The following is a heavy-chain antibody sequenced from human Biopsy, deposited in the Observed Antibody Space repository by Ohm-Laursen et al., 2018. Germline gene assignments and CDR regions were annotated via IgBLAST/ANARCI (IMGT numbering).Heavy chain of an antibody. V-gene: IGHV4-59*08. Sequence: VTLSLTCTVSGGYISGSSWSWIRQAPGRGLEWVGYISYSGSTSNNPSLKSRITISGDTSKNQNSLKVTFVTAADTAVYYCAKHGSGWTGDDALHIWGQGTMVTVSS. J-gene: IGHJ3*02. CDR1: GGYISGSS. CDR3: AKHGSGWTGDDALHI. CDR2: ISYSGST. D-gene: IGHD6-19*01.